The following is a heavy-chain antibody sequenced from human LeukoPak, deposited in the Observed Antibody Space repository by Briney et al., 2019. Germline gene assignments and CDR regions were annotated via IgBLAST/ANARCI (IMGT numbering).Heavy chain of an antibody. D-gene: IGHD2-15*01. V-gene: IGHV1-46*01. Sequence: GASVKVSCKASGYTFTSYYMHWVRQAPGQGLEWMGIINPSGGSTSYAQKFQGRVTMTRGMSTSTVYMELSSLRSEDTAVYYCARDRGYCSGGSCYFLFYWGQGTLVTVSS. J-gene: IGHJ4*02. CDR3: ARDRGYCSGGSCYFLFY. CDR1: GYTFTSYY. CDR2: INPSGGST.